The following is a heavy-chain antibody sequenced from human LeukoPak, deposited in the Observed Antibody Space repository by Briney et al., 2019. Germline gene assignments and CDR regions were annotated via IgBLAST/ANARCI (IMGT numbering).Heavy chain of an antibody. J-gene: IGHJ4*02. CDR2: INPNSGGT. CDR1: GYTFTGYY. CDR3: ARAHTAMVIHEFDY. D-gene: IGHD5-18*01. Sequence: GASVKVSCKASGYTFTGYYMHWVRQAPGQGLEWMGWINPNSGGTNYAQKFQGRVTMTRDTSISTAYMELSRLRSDDTAVYYCARAHTAMVIHEFDYWGQGTLVTVSS. V-gene: IGHV1-2*02.